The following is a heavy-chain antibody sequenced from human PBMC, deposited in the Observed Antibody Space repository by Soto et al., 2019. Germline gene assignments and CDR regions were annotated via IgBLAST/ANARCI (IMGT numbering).Heavy chain of an antibody. J-gene: IGHJ6*02. V-gene: IGHV4-39*01. Sequence: PETLSLNCTVSGGSISSSSYYWGWIRKLPGKVLELIGSIYYSGSTYYNPSLKSRVTTSVDTSRNQFSLKLSSVSATDMAVYYCASPQGILTGYYNYYYYGMDVWGQGTTVT. CDR2: IYYSGST. CDR1: GGSISSSSYY. CDR3: ASPQGILTGYYNYYYYGMDV. D-gene: IGHD3-9*01.